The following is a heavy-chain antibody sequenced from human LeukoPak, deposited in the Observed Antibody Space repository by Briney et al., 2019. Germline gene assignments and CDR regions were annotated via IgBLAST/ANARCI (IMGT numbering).Heavy chain of an antibody. Sequence: RGSLRLSCAASGFTFSSYAMHWVRQAPGKGLEWAAVISYDGSNKYYADSVKGRFTISRDNSKNTLYLQMNSLRAEDTAVYYCARDVLGQQIWGFDPWGQGTLVTVSS. CDR3: ARDVLGQQIWGFDP. V-gene: IGHV3-30*04. D-gene: IGHD6-13*01. CDR1: GFTFSSYA. J-gene: IGHJ5*02. CDR2: ISYDGSNK.